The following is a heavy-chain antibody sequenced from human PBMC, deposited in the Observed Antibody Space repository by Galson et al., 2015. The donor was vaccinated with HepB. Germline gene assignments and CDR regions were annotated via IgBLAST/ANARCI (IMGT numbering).Heavy chain of an antibody. CDR2: IKAKVGGGTS. J-gene: IGHJ4*02. V-gene: IGHV3-15*01. Sequence: SLRLSCAASGLSFNNAWMSWVRRAPGKGLEWVGQIKAKVGGGTSDYAAPVKGRFFISRDDSKNTVYLQMNSLKAEDTAVYYCTTEDGPYSDTYFDIWGQGTLVTVSS. CDR3: TTEDGPYSDTYFDI. D-gene: IGHD2-15*01. CDR1: GLSFNNAW.